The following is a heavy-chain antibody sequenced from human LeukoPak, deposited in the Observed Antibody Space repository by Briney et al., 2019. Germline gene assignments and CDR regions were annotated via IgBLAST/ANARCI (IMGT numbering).Heavy chain of an antibody. D-gene: IGHD4-17*01. Sequence: ASVKVSCKASGYPFTTYYIHWVRQAPGQGLEWMGIINPSGGSRNYAQKFQGRVTMTRDMSTSTVYLELSSLRSEDTATYYCASTTVTTLVFDYWGQGTLVTVSS. CDR3: ASTTVTTLVFDY. CDR2: INPSGGSR. CDR1: GYPFTTYY. V-gene: IGHV1-46*01. J-gene: IGHJ4*02.